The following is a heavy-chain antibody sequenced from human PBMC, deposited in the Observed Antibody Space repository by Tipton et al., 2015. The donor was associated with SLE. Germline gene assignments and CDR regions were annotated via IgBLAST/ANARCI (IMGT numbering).Heavy chain of an antibody. CDR1: GFTFSSYL. CDR3: AREENWNERI. CDR2: INRDGSST. Sequence: SLRLSCAASGFTFSSYLMHWVRQAPGKGLVWVSRINRDGSSTSYADSVKGRFTVSRDNAKSTLYLQMNSLRAEDTAVYYCAREENWNERIWGQGTMVTVSS. J-gene: IGHJ3*02. V-gene: IGHV3-74*01. D-gene: IGHD1-1*01.